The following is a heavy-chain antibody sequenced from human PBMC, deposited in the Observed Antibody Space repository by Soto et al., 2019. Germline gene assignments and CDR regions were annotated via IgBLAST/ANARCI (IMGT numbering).Heavy chain of an antibody. CDR3: ARGGQWDFLSDY. CDR2: ISAYNGNT. Sequence: ASVKVSCKASGYTFTSYGINWVRQAPGQGLEWMGWISAYNGNTHYEEKLQDRVTLTTDTSTSTAYMELRSLRSDDTAVYFCARGGQWDFLSDYWGQGTLVTVSS. CDR1: GYTFTSYG. J-gene: IGHJ4*02. V-gene: IGHV1-18*01. D-gene: IGHD1-26*01.